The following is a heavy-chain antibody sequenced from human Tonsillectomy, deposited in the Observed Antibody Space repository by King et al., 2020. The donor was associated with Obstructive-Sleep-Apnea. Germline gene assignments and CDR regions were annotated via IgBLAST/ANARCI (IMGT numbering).Heavy chain of an antibody. Sequence: VQLQESGPGLVKPSGTLSLTCAVSGGSISSSIWCSWVRQPPGKGLEWIVEIYHSGSTNYNPSLKSRVTISVDKSKNQFSLKLSSVTAADTAVYYCARACSGGSCYRHFDYWGQGTLVTVSS. J-gene: IGHJ4*02. CDR1: GGSISSSIW. CDR2: IYHSGST. D-gene: IGHD2-15*01. CDR3: ARACSGGSCYRHFDY. V-gene: IGHV4-4*02.